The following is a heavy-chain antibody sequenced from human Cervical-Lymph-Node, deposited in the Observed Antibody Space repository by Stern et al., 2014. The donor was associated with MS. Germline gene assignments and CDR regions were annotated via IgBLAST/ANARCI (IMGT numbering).Heavy chain of an antibody. Sequence: MQLVESGGGLVKPGGSLRLSCAASGFTFSDYYMSWVRQVPGKGLEWVSYISSGGDTIYHVDSVKGRFTISRDNAKNSLYLQMDSLRAEDTAVYYCARERADYYGSGTNFDYWGQGTLVTVSS. V-gene: IGHV3-11*01. J-gene: IGHJ4*02. CDR2: ISSGGDTI. D-gene: IGHD3-10*01. CDR1: GFTFSDYY. CDR3: ARERADYYGSGTNFDY.